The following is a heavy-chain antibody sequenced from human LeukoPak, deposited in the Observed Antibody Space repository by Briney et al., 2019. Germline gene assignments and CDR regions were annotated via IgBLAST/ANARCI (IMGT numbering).Heavy chain of an antibody. D-gene: IGHD3-10*01. CDR3: ATTSKYIGSGRDDSFDI. J-gene: IGHJ3*02. V-gene: IGHV4-30-4*01. CDR2: ISNSGGT. Sequence: SQTLSLTCTVSGGSIGTGTHYWSWIRQPPGKGLEWIGYISNSGGTYYNPSLKSRVGISGDTSKSQFSLKMRSVTAADTAVYYCATTSKYIGSGRDDSFDIWGQGTMVTVSS. CDR1: GGSIGTGTHY.